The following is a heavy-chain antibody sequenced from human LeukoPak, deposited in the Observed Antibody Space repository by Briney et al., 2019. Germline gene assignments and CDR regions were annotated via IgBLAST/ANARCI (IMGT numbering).Heavy chain of an antibody. CDR3: AKGSSGYFADL. CDR2: ISNDGGGT. D-gene: IGHD3-22*01. J-gene: IGHJ5*02. Sequence: GGSLRLSCAASGFIFNNYGLIWVRQAPGKGLEWVSAISNDGGGTTYADFVNGRFTISRDNSKNTLFLQMNSLRAEDTALYYCAKGSSGYFADLWGQGTLVNVSS. CDR1: GFIFNNYG. V-gene: IGHV3-23*01.